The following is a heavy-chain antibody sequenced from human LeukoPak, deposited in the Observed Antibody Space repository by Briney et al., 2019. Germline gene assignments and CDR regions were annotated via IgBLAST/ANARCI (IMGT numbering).Heavy chain of an antibody. Sequence: GGSLRLSCAASGFTFSSYGMSWVRQAPGKGLEWVSGINWNGGSTGYADSVKGRFTISRDNAKNSLHLQMNSLRAEDTALYYCARGYGYYYYYMDVWGKGTTVTVSS. J-gene: IGHJ6*03. CDR2: INWNGGST. V-gene: IGHV3-20*04. D-gene: IGHD5-12*01. CDR3: ARGYGYYYYYMDV. CDR1: GFTFSSYG.